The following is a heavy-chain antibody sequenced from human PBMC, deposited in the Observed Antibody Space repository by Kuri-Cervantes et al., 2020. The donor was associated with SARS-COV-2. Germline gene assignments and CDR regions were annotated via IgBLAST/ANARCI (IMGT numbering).Heavy chain of an antibody. CDR2: ISSSSSYI. D-gene: IGHD5-18*01. V-gene: IGHV3-21*01. CDR1: GFTFSSYS. Sequence: GESLKISCAASGFTFSSYSMNWVRQAPGKGLEWVSSISSSSSYIYYADSVKGRFTISRDNAKNSLYLQMNSLRAEDTAVYYCVIVDTAMVGFGDYWGQGTLVTVSS. CDR3: VIVDTAMVGFGDY. J-gene: IGHJ4*02.